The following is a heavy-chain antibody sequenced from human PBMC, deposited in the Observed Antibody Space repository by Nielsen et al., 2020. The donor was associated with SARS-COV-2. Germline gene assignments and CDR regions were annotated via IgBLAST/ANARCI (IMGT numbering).Heavy chain of an antibody. CDR2: FDPEDGET. CDR1: GYTLTELS. D-gene: IGHD2-2*01. J-gene: IGHJ4*02. CDR3: ARPRRRGSNNCYAV. Sequence: ASVKVSCKVSGYTLTELSMHWVRQAPGKGLEWMGGFDPEDGETIYAQKFQGRVTMTEDTSTDTAYMELSSLRSDDTAVYYCARPRRRGSNNCYAVWGQGTLVTVSS. V-gene: IGHV1-24*01.